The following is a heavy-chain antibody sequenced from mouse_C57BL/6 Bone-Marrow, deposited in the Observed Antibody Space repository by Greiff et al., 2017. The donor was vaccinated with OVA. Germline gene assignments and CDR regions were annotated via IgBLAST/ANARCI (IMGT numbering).Heavy chain of an antibody. V-gene: IGHV1-82*01. CDR2: IYPGDGDT. Sequence: QVQLQQSGPELVKPGASVKISCKASGYAFRSSWMNWVKQRPGKGLEWIGRIYPGDGDTNYNGKFKGKATLTADKSSSTAYMQLSSLTSEASTVYFCARRGGEKYYAMDYWGQGTSVTVSS. J-gene: IGHJ4*01. CDR3: ARRGGEKYYAMDY. CDR1: GYAFRSSW.